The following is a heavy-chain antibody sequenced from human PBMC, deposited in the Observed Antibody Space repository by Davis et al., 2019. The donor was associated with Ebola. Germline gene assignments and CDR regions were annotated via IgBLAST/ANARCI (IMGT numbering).Heavy chain of an antibody. CDR2: IRSKAYGGTT. CDR1: GFTVSSNH. D-gene: IGHD6-13*01. J-gene: IGHJ5*02. V-gene: IGHV3-49*04. CDR3: TCIAAAGNWFDP. Sequence: PGGSLRLSCAASGFTVSSNHMSWVRQAPGKGLEWVGFIRSKAYGGTTEYAASVKGRFTISRDDSKSIAYLQMNSLKTEDTAVYYCTCIAAAGNWFDPWGQGTLVTVSS.